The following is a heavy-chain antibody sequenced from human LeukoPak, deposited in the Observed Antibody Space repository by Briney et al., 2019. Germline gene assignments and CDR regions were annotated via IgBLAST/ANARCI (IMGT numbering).Heavy chain of an antibody. CDR3: ARDRGEVGYLGY. V-gene: IGHV3-7*05. Sequence: GGSLRLSCAASGFAFSRYWMTWVRQTPGKGLEWVANIKPDGSVKYYVDSVKGRFTISRDNAKNSLYLQMNSLRAEDTALYYCARDRGEVGYLGYWGQGTLVTVSS. CDR1: GFAFSRYW. J-gene: IGHJ4*02. D-gene: IGHD5-12*01. CDR2: IKPDGSVK.